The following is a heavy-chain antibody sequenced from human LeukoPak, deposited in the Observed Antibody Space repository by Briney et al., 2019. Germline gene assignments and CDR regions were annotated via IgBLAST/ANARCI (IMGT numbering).Heavy chain of an antibody. D-gene: IGHD3-9*01. CDR2: IKSKTDGGTT. V-gene: IGHV3-15*07. Sequence: PGGSLRLSCAPSGFTLSNAWVRWVRQAPGKGLEWVGCIKSKTDGGTTDYAAPGKGRFTISRDDSKNTLYLQMNSLKTEDTAVYYCTTSLRYFDWLQLTNYWGQGTLVTVSS. CDR1: GFTLSNAW. CDR3: TTSLRYFDWLQLTNY. J-gene: IGHJ4*02.